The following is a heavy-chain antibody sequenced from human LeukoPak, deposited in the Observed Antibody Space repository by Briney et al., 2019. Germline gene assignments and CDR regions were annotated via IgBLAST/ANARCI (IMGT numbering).Heavy chain of an antibody. CDR1: GGSVSSYY. V-gene: IGHV4-59*08. Sequence: SETLSLTCSVSGGSVSSYYWSWIRQPPGKGLEWIGYIFETGDTNSNPSLKSRVTMSLDTSKNQFSLRLSSVAAADTAVYYCARHPFSYPFDYWGQGTLVTVSS. CDR3: ARHPFSYPFDY. J-gene: IGHJ4*02. D-gene: IGHD2/OR15-2a*01. CDR2: IFETGDT.